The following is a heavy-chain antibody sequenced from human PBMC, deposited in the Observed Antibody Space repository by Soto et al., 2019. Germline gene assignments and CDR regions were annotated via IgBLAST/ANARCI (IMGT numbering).Heavy chain of an antibody. CDR2: INSDGSST. V-gene: IGHV3-74*01. CDR1: GFTFSSYW. Sequence: GGSLRLSCAASGFTFSSYWMHWVRQAPGKGLEWVSRINSDGSSTSYADSVKGRFTISRDNAKNTLYLQMNSLRAEDTAVYYGAREGDFWSGSDAFDIWGQGTMVTVSS. D-gene: IGHD3-3*01. CDR3: AREGDFWSGSDAFDI. J-gene: IGHJ3*02.